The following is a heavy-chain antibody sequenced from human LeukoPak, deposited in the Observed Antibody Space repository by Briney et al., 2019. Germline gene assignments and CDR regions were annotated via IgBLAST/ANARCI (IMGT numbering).Heavy chain of an antibody. J-gene: IGHJ3*01. D-gene: IGHD2/OR15-2a*01. V-gene: IGHV4-59*08. CDR1: GGSISSYY. CDR3: AKYWDGFDA. Sequence: PSETLSLTCTVSGGSISSYYWSWIRQPPGKGLEWIGYIHYIGTTNYNPSLRTRVTISLDTSKTQFSLRLNSVTAADTAFYYCAKYWDGFDAWGQGTVVTVSS. CDR2: IHYIGTT.